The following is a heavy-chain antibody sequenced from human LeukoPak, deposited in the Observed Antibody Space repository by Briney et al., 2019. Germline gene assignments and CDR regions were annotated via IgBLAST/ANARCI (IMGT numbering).Heavy chain of an antibody. J-gene: IGHJ4*02. V-gene: IGHV3-30*18. Sequence: GRSLRLSCAASGFTFSSYGMHWVRQAPGKGLEWVAVISYDGSNKYYADSVKGRFTISRDNAKNSLYLQMNSLRAEDTALYYCAKAPYHSSGWYFDYWGQGTLVTVSS. CDR2: ISYDGSNK. CDR3: AKAPYHSSGWYFDY. CDR1: GFTFSSYG. D-gene: IGHD6-19*01.